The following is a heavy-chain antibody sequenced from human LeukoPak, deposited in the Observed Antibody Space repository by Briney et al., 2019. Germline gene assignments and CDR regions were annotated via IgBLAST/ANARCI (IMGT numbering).Heavy chain of an antibody. D-gene: IGHD3-10*01. CDR3: ARGPAGLLWFGELGFDY. V-gene: IGHV1-8*03. J-gene: IGHJ4*02. Sequence: ASVKVSCKASGYTFTSYDINWVRQATGQGLEWMGWMNPNSGNTGYAQKFQGRVTTTRNTSISTAYMELSSLRSEDTAVYYCARGPAGLLWFGELGFDYWGQGTLVTVSS. CDR2: MNPNSGNT. CDR1: GYTFTSYD.